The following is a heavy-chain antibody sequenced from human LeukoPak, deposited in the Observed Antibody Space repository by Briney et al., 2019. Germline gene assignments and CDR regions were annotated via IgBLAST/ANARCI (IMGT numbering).Heavy chain of an antibody. CDR3: ARGARWLQFTFDI. J-gene: IGHJ3*02. D-gene: IGHD5-24*01. CDR2: ISSGGTTI. CDR1: GFSFSDFY. Sequence: GGSLRLSCAVPGFSFSDFYMSWVRQAPGKGLEWVSYISSGGTTIYYADSVKGRFTISRDNDKNSLYLQMNSLRAEDTAVYYCARGARWLQFTFDIWGQGTMVSVSS. V-gene: IGHV3-11*01.